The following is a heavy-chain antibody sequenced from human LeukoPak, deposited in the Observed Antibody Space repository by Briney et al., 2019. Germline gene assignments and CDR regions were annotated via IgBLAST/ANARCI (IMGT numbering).Heavy chain of an antibody. CDR3: AKDRSWNDAFDY. Sequence: PGGSLRLSCAASGFTFSSYAMSWVRQAPGKGLGWVSAISGSGGSTYYADSVKGRFTISRDNSKNTLYLQMNSLRAEDTAVYYCAKDRSWNDAFDYWGQGTLVTVSS. J-gene: IGHJ4*02. V-gene: IGHV3-23*01. CDR1: GFTFSSYA. D-gene: IGHD1-1*01. CDR2: ISGSGGST.